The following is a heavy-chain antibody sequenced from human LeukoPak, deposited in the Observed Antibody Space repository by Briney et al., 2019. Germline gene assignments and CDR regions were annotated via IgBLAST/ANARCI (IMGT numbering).Heavy chain of an antibody. J-gene: IGHJ4*02. V-gene: IGHV1-69*02. CDR3: ARGPLYCSSTSCPRGYFDY. CDR1: GGTFTIYT. CDR2: IIPILGIA. Sequence: SVTVSCKASGGTFTIYTISWVRQAPGQGLEWMGRIIPILGIANYAQKFQGRVTITADKSTSTAYMELSSLRSEDTAVYYCARGPLYCSSTSCPRGYFDYWGQGTLVTVSS. D-gene: IGHD2-2*01.